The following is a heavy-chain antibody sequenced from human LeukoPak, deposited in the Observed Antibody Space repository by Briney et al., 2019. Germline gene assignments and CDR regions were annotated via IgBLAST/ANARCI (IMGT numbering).Heavy chain of an antibody. CDR3: ARDTDGYNYLDY. J-gene: IGHJ4*02. D-gene: IGHD5-24*01. Sequence: PGGSLRLSCAASGFTFSSYGMHWVRQAPGKGLEWVAVIWYDGSNKYYADSVKGRFTISRDNSKNTLYLQMNSLRAEDTAVYYCARDTDGYNYLDYWGQGTLVTVSS. V-gene: IGHV3-33*01. CDR2: IWYDGSNK. CDR1: GFTFSSYG.